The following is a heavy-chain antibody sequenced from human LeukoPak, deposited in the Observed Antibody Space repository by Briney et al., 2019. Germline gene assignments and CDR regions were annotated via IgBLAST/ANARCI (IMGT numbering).Heavy chain of an antibody. V-gene: IGHV1-69*13. CDR3: ARDDCSGGSCYSDY. CDR1: GGTFSSYA. D-gene: IGHD2-15*01. J-gene: IGHJ4*02. CDR2: IIPIFGTA. Sequence: SVKVSCKASGGTFSSYAISWVRQAPGQGVEWMGGIIPIFGTANYAQKFQGRVTITADESTSTAYMELSSLRSEDTAVYYCARDDCSGGSCYSDYWGQGTLVTVSS.